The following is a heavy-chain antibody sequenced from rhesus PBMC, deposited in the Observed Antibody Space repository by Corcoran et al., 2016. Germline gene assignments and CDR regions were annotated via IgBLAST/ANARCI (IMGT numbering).Heavy chain of an antibody. CDR3: ARGTPIWTGYYNAEYFEF. V-gene: IGHV4-57*01. CDR1: GGSVSRSNW. D-gene: IGHD3-3*01. J-gene: IGHJ1*01. Sequence: QLQLQESGPGLVTPSENLSLTCPVSGGSVSRSNWWSWIRQPPGTGLEGIGRTSGSGGSTSYTPSLTSRVTISTAPAKNQFSLKVSSVTAADTAVYYCARGTPIWTGYYNAEYFEFWGQGALVTVSS. CDR2: TSGSGGST.